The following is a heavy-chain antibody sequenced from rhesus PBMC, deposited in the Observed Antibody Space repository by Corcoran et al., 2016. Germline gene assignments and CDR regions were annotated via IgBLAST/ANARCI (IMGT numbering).Heavy chain of an antibody. D-gene: IGHD1-26*01. Sequence: QVTLKESGPALVKPTQTLTLTCTFSGFSLTTSGMGVGWIRQPQGKALEWLALIYWDDDKRYSTSLKNRLTISKDISKSQVVLTMTNMDPVDTATYYCARGNWNYRTFDFWGQGLRVTVSS. J-gene: IGHJ3*01. CDR3: ARGNWNYRTFDF. CDR2: IYWDDDK. V-gene: IGHV2-174*01. CDR1: GFSLTTSGMG.